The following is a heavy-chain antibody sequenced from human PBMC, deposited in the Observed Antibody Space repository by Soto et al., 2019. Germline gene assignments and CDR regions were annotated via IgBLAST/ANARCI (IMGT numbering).Heavy chain of an antibody. CDR3: ARPGTTHYYYGMDV. D-gene: IGHD4-17*01. Sequence: SETLSLTCAVYGGSFSGYYWSWIRQPPGKGLEWIGEIYHSGSPYYNPSLKSRVIISVDRSKNQFSLKLSSVTAADTAVYYCARPGTTHYYYGMDVWGQGTTVTVSS. V-gene: IGHV4-34*01. CDR1: GGSFSGYY. J-gene: IGHJ6*02. CDR2: IYHSGSP.